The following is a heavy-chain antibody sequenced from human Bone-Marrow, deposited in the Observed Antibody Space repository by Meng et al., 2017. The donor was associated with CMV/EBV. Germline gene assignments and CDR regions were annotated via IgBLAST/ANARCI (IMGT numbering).Heavy chain of an antibody. V-gene: IGHV3-53*05. CDR1: GFTVSSNY. CDR3: AKSTGTTYYYGMDV. J-gene: IGHJ6*02. D-gene: IGHD1-7*01. Sequence: GESLKISCAASGFTVSSNYMSWVRQAPGKGLEWVSVIYSGGSTYYADSVKGRFTISRDNAKNSLYLQMNSLRAKDTALYYCAKSTGTTYYYGMDVWGQGTTVTVSS. CDR2: IYSGGST.